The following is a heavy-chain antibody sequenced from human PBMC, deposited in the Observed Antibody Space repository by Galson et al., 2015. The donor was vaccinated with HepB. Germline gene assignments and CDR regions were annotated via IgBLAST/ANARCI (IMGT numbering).Heavy chain of an antibody. V-gene: IGHV1-2*06. D-gene: IGHD5-12*01. Sequence: SVKVSCKASGYTFTGYYIHWVRQAPGQRFEWMGRLNPNSGGTEYAQTFQGRVTMTSDTSISTAYMELNRLRSDDTAVYYCVRDHFRGSNFWLRNWYFDLWGRGTLVTVSS. CDR3: VRDHFRGSNFWLRNWYFDL. J-gene: IGHJ2*01. CDR2: LNPNSGGT. CDR1: GYTFTGYY.